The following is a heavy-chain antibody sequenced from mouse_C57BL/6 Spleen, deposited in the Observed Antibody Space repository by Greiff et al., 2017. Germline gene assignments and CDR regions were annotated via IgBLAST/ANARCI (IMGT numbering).Heavy chain of an antibody. CDR3: ASGDDYDDYAMDY. CDR1: GYTFTSYW. CDR2: INPSNGGT. Sequence: QVQLQQPGPELVKPGASVKLSCKASGYTFTSYWMHWVKQRPGQGLEWIGNINPSNGGTKYNEKFKSKATLTVDKSSSTAYMQLSSLTSEDSAVYYGASGDDYDDYAMDYWGQGTSVTVSS. V-gene: IGHV1-53*01. J-gene: IGHJ4*01. D-gene: IGHD2-4*01.